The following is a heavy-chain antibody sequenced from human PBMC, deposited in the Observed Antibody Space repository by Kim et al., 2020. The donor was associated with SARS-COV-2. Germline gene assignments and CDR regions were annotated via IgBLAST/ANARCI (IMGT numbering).Heavy chain of an antibody. CDR1: GFTFSSYG. J-gene: IGHJ4*02. D-gene: IGHD6-6*01. CDR2: ISYDGSNK. V-gene: IGHV3-30*03. CDR3: AGSSFDY. Sequence: GGSLRLSCAASGFTFSSYGMHWVRQAPGKGLEWVAVISYDGSNKYYADSVKGRFTISRDNSKNTLYLQMNSLRAEDTAVYYCAGSSFDYWGQGTLVTVSS.